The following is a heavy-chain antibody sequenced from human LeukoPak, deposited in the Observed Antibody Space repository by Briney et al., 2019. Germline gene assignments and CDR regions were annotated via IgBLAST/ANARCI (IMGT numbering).Heavy chain of an antibody. CDR2: INPNSGGT. V-gene: IGHV1-2*06. D-gene: IGHD3-16*01. J-gene: IGHJ5*02. CDR1: GYSITGYY. Sequence: GASVKVSCKASGYSITGYYMNWVRQAPGQGLEWMGRINPNSGGTNYAQKFQGRVTITRDTSASTAYMELSSLRSEDTAVYYCARDEAWGWFDPWGQGTLVTVSS. CDR3: ARDEAWGWFDP.